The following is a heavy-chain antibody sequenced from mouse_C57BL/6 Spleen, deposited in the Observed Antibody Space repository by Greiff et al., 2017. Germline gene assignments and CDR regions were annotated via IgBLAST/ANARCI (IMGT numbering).Heavy chain of an antibody. CDR1: GYAFSSSW. D-gene: IGHD3-2*02. V-gene: IGHV1-82*01. Sequence: VKLVESGPELVKPGASVKISCKASGYAFSSSWMNWVKQRPGKGLEWIGRIYPGDGDTNYNGKFKGKATLTADKSSSTAYMQLSSLTSEDSAVYFCAIDSSGYYFDYWGQGTTLTVSS. CDR2: IYPGDGDT. J-gene: IGHJ2*01. CDR3: AIDSSGYYFDY.